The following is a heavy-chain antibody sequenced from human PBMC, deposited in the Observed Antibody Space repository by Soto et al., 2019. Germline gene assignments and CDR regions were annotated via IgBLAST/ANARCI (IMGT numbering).Heavy chain of an antibody. J-gene: IGHJ6*02. D-gene: IGHD3-3*01. V-gene: IGHV4-31*03. Sequence: SGTLSLTCTVSGGSLSRGNYSCTWILHHPGKGLEWIGYIYHSGSTYYNPSLKSRLTISVDTSKNQFSLKLSSVTAADTAVYYCARDSHYDFLSCGYHHYRIAVCAQGTTVTVSS. CDR2: IYHSGST. CDR3: ARDSHYDFLSCGYHHYRIAV. CDR1: GGSLSRGNYS.